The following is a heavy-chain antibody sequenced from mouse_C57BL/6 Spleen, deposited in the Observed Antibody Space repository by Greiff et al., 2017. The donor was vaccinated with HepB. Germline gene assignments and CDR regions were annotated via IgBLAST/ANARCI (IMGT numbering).Heavy chain of an antibody. CDR2: INPNNGGT. V-gene: IGHV1-26*01. J-gene: IGHJ4*01. CDR3: ARDSTYAMDY. Sequence: VQLKQSGPELVKPGASVKISCKASGYTFTDYYMNWVKQSHGKSLEWIGDINPNNGGTSYNQKFKGKATLTVDKSSSTAYMELRSLTSEDSAVYYCARDSTYAMDYWGQGTSVTVSS. CDR1: GYTFTDYY.